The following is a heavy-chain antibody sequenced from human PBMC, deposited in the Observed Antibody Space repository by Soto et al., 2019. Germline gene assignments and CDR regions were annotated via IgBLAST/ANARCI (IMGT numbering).Heavy chain of an antibody. CDR1: GFTFSGSG. V-gene: IGHV3-73*01. CDR2: IRSKGYSYAT. Sequence: EVQLVESGGGLVQPGGSLKVSCAASGFTFSGSGMHWVRQASGKGLEWVGRIRSKGYSYATAYAASVKGRFTISRDDSKNTAYLQMDSLNTEDTAVYYCTRRAEGGMDVWGQGTTVTVSS. J-gene: IGHJ6*02. CDR3: TRRAEGGMDV.